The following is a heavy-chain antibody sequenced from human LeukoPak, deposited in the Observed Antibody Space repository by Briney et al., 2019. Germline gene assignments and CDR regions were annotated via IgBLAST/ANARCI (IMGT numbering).Heavy chain of an antibody. D-gene: IGHD2-2*01. CDR1: GGSISSGDYC. Sequence: SQTLSLTCTVSGGSISSGDYCWSWIRQPPGKGLEWIGYIYYSGSTYYNPSLKSRVTISVDTSKNQFSLKLSPVTAADTAVYYCAGNIVVVPAAMGIWFDPWGQGTLVTVSS. V-gene: IGHV4-30-4*08. CDR2: IYYSGST. J-gene: IGHJ5*02. CDR3: AGNIVVVPAAMGIWFDP.